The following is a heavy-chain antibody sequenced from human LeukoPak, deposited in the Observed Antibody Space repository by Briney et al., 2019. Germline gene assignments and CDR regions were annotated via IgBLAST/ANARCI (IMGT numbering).Heavy chain of an antibody. CDR3: ARFFAAGTLDY. J-gene: IGHJ4*02. D-gene: IGHD6-13*01. CDR1: GSSISSVSNDY. CDR2: IYFTGNT. Sequence: SETLSLTCTVSGSSISSVSNDYWTWIRQSPGKGLEWIGYIYFTGNTNYNPSLKSRVTMSLDSPKNQFSLKLSSVTAADTAVYYCARFFAAGTLDYWGQGTLVTVSS. V-gene: IGHV4-61*01.